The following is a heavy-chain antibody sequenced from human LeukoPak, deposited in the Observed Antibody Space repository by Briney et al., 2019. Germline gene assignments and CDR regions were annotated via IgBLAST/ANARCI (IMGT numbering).Heavy chain of an antibody. V-gene: IGHV3-30*02. CDR1: GFTFSSYG. CDR3: AKGYCSSTSCEGDAFDI. CDR2: IRYDGSNK. J-gene: IGHJ3*02. D-gene: IGHD2-2*01. Sequence: GGSLRLSCAASGFTFSSYGMHWVRQAPGKGLEWVAFIRYDGSNKYYADSVKGRFTISRDNSKNTLYLQMNSLRAEDTAVYYCAKGYCSSTSCEGDAFDIWGQGTMVTVSS.